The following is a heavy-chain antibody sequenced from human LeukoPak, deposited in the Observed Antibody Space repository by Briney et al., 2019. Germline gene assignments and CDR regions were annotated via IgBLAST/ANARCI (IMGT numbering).Heavy chain of an antibody. CDR3: ARGIAIGYCSGGSCYPFDY. V-gene: IGHV4-34*01. J-gene: IGHJ4*02. CDR1: GGPFSDYY. D-gene: IGHD2-15*01. CDR2: INLGGST. Sequence: SETLSLLCTVNGGPFSDYYWTWIRQPPGKGLEWVGEINLGGSTNYNPSLRSRVTMSVDTSKNQFSLRLSFVTAADTAVYYCARGIAIGYCSGGSCYPFDYWGQGTLVTVSS.